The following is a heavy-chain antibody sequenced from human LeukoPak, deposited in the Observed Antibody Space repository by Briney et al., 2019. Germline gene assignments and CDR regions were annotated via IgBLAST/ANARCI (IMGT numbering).Heavy chain of an antibody. D-gene: IGHD2-15*01. CDR1: GFTFSSYS. J-gene: IGHJ4*02. CDR2: ISSSSSYI. CDR3: ARLASGGERSEDY. V-gene: IGHV3-21*01. Sequence: GGSLRLSCAASGFTFSSYSMNWVRQAPGKGLEGVSSISSSSSYIYYADSVKGRFTISRDNAKNSLYLQMNSLRAEDTAVYYCARLASGGERSEDYWGQGTLVTVSS.